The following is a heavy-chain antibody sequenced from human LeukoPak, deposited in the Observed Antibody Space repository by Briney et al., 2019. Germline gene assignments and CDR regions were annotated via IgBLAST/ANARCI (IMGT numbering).Heavy chain of an antibody. Sequence: SETLSLTCTVHDGSFSDYYWSWIRQPPGKGLEWIGEIHHSRSTKYNPSLKSRVTISADTSKNQFSLKLTSVTAADTAVYYCGRGRDYNWSYWGQGTLVTVSS. J-gene: IGHJ4*02. V-gene: IGHV4-34*01. CDR2: IHHSRST. CDR3: GRGRDYNWSY. D-gene: IGHD1-20*01. CDR1: DGSFSDYY.